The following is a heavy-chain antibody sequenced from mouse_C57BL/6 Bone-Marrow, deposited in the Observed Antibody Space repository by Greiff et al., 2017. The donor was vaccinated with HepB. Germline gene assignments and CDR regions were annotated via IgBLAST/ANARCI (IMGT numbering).Heavy chain of an antibody. V-gene: IGHV1-63*01. J-gene: IGHJ4*01. CDR3: ARWNWDYAMDY. CDR1: GYTFTNYW. Sequence: QVQLQQSGAELVRPGTSVKMSCKASGYTFTNYWIGWAKQRPGHGLEWIGDIYPGGGYTNYNEKFKGKATLTADKSSSTAYMQLSSLTSEDSAIYYCARWNWDYAMDYWGQGTSVTVSS. CDR2: IYPGGGYT. D-gene: IGHD4-1*01.